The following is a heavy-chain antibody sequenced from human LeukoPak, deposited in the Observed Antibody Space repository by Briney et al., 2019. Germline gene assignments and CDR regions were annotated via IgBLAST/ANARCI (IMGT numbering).Heavy chain of an antibody. D-gene: IGHD6-13*01. V-gene: IGHV3-66*01. Sequence: GGSLRLSCVASGFTSSTYSMNWVRQAPGKGLEWVSLIYSGDITYYADSVKGRFTISRDNSKNTLYLQMNSLRAEDTAVYYCARWAAAVDYWGQGTLVTVSS. CDR1: GFTSSTYS. J-gene: IGHJ4*02. CDR2: IYSGDIT. CDR3: ARWAAAVDY.